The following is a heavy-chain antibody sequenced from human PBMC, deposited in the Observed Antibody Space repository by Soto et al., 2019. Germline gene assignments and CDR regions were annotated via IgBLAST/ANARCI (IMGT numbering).Heavy chain of an antibody. V-gene: IGHV4-39*02. D-gene: IGHD2-15*01. CDR2: IYYSGST. J-gene: IGHJ5*02. CDR3: ARVFVVVAATRWFDP. Sequence: SETLSLTCTVSGGSISSSSYYWGWIRQPPGKGLEWIGSIYYSGSTYYNPSLESRVTISVDTSKNHFSLKLSSVTAADTAVYYCARVFVVVAATRWFDPWGQGTLVTVSS. CDR1: GGSISSSSYY.